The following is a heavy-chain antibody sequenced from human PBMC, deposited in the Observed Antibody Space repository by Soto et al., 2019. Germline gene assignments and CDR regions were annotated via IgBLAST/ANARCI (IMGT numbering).Heavy chain of an antibody. CDR1: GGTFSSYA. V-gene: IGHV1-69*06. D-gene: IGHD4-4*01. J-gene: IGHJ6*02. Sequence: GASVNVSCKASGGTFSSYAISWVRQAPGQGLEWMGGIIPIFGTANYAQKFQGRVTITADKSTSTAYMELSSLRSEDTAVYYCARGEMATVYCHYYGMDVWGQGTTVTVSS. CDR3: ARGEMATVYCHYYGMDV. CDR2: IIPIFGTA.